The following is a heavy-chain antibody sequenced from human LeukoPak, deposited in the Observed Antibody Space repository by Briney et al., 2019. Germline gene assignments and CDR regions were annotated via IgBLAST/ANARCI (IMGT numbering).Heavy chain of an antibody. Sequence: PGGSLRLSCAASGLTFTTYAMHWVRQPPSKGLEWVAVISYDGSNKYYTDSVKGRFTISRDNARHSMFLQMNSLGAGDTAFYYCAGVRINYYSGSSAYYLGGLDYWGQGTVVTVSS. CDR2: ISYDGSNK. D-gene: IGHD3-22*01. V-gene: IGHV3-30*04. CDR1: GLTFTTYA. CDR3: AGVRINYYSGSSAYYLGGLDY. J-gene: IGHJ4*02.